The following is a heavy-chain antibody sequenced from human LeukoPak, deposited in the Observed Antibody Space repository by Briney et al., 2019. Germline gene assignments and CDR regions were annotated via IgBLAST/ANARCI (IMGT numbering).Heavy chain of an antibody. CDR3: ARDPNGDYIGAFDF. Sequence: GGSLRLSCAASGFTFSNYAMIWVRQAPGQGLEWVSAIRSGGSAKYADSVKARFTISRDNSTNTLYLQMNSLRAEDTALYFCARDPNGDYIGAFDFLGQGTVVTASS. D-gene: IGHD4-17*01. CDR2: IRSGGSA. CDR1: GFTFSNYA. J-gene: IGHJ3*01. V-gene: IGHV3-23*01.